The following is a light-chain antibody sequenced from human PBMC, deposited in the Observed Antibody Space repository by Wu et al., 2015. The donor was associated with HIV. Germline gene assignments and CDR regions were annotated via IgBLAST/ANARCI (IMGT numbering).Light chain of an antibody. Sequence: EIVLTQSPATLSLSPGERATLSCRASQSIGSYLVWYQQKPGQTPRLLIYDASNRATGIPARFSGSGSGTDFTLTISSLEPEDFAVYYCQQRSNWPTTFGGGTKVEIK. V-gene: IGKV3-11*01. J-gene: IGKJ4*01. CDR1: QSIGSY. CDR2: DAS. CDR3: QQRSNWPTT.